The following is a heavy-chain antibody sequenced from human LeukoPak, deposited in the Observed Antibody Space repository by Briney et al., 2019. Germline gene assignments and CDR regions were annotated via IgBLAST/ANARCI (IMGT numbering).Heavy chain of an antibody. CDR3: AKDGDIVVVPAAKGYMDV. V-gene: IGHV3-NL1*01. D-gene: IGHD2-2*01. J-gene: IGHJ6*03. CDR2: IYSGGST. Sequence: PGGSLRLSCAASGFTFSTYGMNWVRQAPGKGLGWVSVIYSGGSTYYADSVKGRFTISRDNSKNTLYLQMNSLRAEDTAVYYCAKDGDIVVVPAAKGYMDVWGKGTTVTVSS. CDR1: GFTFSTYG.